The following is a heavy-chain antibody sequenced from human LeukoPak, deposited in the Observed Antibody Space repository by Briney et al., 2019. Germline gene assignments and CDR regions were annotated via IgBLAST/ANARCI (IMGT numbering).Heavy chain of an antibody. Sequence: GGSLRLSCTTSGFSFADLAMSWVRQAPGKGLEGVGFIRSKAYRGTTEYAASVKGRFTISRDDSNSIVYLQMNSLKSEDTALYYCARGPIQLWIHNAMDVWGQGATVTVSS. CDR3: ARGPIQLWIHNAMDV. CDR2: IRSKAYRGTT. V-gene: IGHV3-49*04. CDR1: GFSFADLA. D-gene: IGHD5-18*01. J-gene: IGHJ6*02.